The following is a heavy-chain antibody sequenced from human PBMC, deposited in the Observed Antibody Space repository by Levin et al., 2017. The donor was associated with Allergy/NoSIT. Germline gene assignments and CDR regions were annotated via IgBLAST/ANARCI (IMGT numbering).Heavy chain of an antibody. CDR2: ISYDGSNK. V-gene: IGHV3-30-3*01. CDR1: GFTFSSYA. Sequence: GESLKISCAASGFTFSSYAMHWVRQAPGKGLEWVAVISYDGSNKYYADSVKGRFTISRDNSKNTLYLQMNSLRAEDTAVYYCARPEPIVATTPYYMDVWGKGTTVTVSS. CDR3: ARPEPIVATTPYYMDV. D-gene: IGHD5-12*01. J-gene: IGHJ6*03.